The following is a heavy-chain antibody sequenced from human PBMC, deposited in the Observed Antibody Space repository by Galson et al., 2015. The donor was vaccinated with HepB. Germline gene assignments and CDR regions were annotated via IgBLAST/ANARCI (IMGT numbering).Heavy chain of an antibody. Sequence: SVKVSCKVSGSTLTELSMHWVRQAPGKGLEWMGGFDPEDGETIYAQKFQGRVTMTEDTSTDAAYMELSSLKSEDTAVYYCATNGPPERTIFGVVINYYYYYGMDVWGQGTTVTVSS. D-gene: IGHD3-3*01. V-gene: IGHV1-24*01. CDR1: GSTLTELS. CDR2: FDPEDGET. J-gene: IGHJ6*02. CDR3: ATNGPPERTIFGVVINYYYYYGMDV.